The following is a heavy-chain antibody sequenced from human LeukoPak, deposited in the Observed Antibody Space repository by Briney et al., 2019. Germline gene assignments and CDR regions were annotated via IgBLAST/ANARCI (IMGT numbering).Heavy chain of an antibody. CDR2: INSDGSTT. D-gene: IGHD1-7*01. V-gene: IGHV3-74*01. J-gene: IGHJ4*02. CDR3: TRAGNYYFEY. CDR1: GFTFSTSW. Sequence: GGSLRLSCAASGFTFSTSWVHWVRQAPGRGLVWVSRINSDGSTTTYADSVKGRFIVSRDNAKNTLYLQMNSLGAEDTAVYYCTRAGNYYFEYWGQGTLVTVSS.